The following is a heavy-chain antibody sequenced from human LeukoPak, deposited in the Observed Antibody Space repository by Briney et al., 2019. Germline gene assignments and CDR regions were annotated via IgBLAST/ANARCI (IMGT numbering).Heavy chain of an antibody. CDR3: ARHEYSGSYYGLSWFDP. CDR2: INYSGSN. CDR1: GGSISSSGYY. Sequence: SETLSLTCTVSGGSISSSGYYWGWIRPPPGKGLEGIAIINYSGSNYYNPSLKSRVTISVDTSKNQLSLKLSSLTAADTAVYYCARHEYSGSYYGLSWFDPWGQGTLVTVSS. V-gene: IGHV4-39*01. D-gene: IGHD1-26*01. J-gene: IGHJ5*02.